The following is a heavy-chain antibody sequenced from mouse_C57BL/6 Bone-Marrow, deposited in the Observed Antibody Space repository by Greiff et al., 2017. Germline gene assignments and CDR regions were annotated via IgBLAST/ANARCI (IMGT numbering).Heavy chain of an antibody. D-gene: IGHD2-4*01. CDR1: GFTFSSYA. Sequence: EVKLQESGGGLVKPGGSLKLSCAASGFTFSSYAMSWVRQTPEKRLEWVATISDGGSYTYYPDNVKGRFTISRDNAKNNLYLQMSHLKSEDTAMYYCAREAIYYDYGGAYWGQGTLVTVSA. J-gene: IGHJ3*01. CDR2: ISDGGSYT. V-gene: IGHV5-4*01. CDR3: AREAIYYDYGGAY.